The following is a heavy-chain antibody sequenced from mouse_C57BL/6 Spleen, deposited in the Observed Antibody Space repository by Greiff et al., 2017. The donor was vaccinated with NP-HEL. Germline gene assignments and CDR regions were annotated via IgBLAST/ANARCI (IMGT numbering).Heavy chain of an antibody. CDR3: ARDSYYSNSYAMDY. J-gene: IGHJ4*01. CDR2: ISDGGSYT. V-gene: IGHV5-4*01. CDR1: GFTFSSYA. Sequence: DVKLVESGGGLVKPGGSLKLSCAASGFTFSSYAMSWVRQTPEKRLEWVATISDGGSYTYYPDNVKGRFTISRDNAKNNLYLQMSHLKSEDTAMYYCARDSYYSNSYAMDYWGQGTSVTVSS. D-gene: IGHD2-5*01.